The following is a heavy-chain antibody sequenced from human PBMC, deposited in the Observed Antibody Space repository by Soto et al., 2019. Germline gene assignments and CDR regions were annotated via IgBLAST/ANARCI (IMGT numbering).Heavy chain of an antibody. V-gene: IGHV1-3*01. J-gene: IGHJ6*02. D-gene: IGHD1-26*01. Sequence: ASVKVSCKASGYTFTSYAMRWVRQAPGQRLEWMGWINAGNGNTKYSQKFQGRVTITRDTSASTAYMELSSLRSEDTAVYYCARDSQPLSGSYFYYYGMDVWGQGTTVTVSS. CDR1: GYTFTSYA. CDR3: ARDSQPLSGSYFYYYGMDV. CDR2: INAGNGNT.